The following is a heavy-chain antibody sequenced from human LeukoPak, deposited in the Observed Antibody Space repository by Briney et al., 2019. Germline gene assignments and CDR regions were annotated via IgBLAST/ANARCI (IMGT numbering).Heavy chain of an antibody. D-gene: IGHD5-18*01. CDR3: ARDQGYRYGYGDFDY. CDR1: GGTFRSYA. CDR2: IIPIFGTA. J-gene: IGHJ4*02. V-gene: IGHV1-69*13. Sequence: SVKVSCKASGGTFRSYAISWVRQAPGQGLEWMGGIIPIFGTANYAQKFQGRVTITADESTSTAYMELSSMRSEDTAVYYCARDQGYRYGYGDFDYWGQGTLVTVSS.